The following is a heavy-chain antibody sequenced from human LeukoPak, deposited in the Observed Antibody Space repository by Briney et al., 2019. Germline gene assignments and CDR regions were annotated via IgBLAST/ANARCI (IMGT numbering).Heavy chain of an antibody. CDR1: GFTFSTYW. Sequence: GGSLRLSCAASGFTFSTYWMTWARHVPGKGLEWVANIKQDGAEKHYAESVEGRFIISRDNAKNSLYLEMDSLKVEDTAVYYCAGVGAWDLQRVFDYWGQGTLVTVSS. V-gene: IGHV3-7*01. J-gene: IGHJ4*02. CDR2: IKQDGAEK. D-gene: IGHD1-26*01. CDR3: AGVGAWDLQRVFDY.